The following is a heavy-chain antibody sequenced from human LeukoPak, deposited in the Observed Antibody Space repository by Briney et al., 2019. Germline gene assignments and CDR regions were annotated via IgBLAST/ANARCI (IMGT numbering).Heavy chain of an antibody. J-gene: IGHJ4*02. CDR3: AKDLGGGLRWEMFDY. CDR1: GYTFTRYA. V-gene: IGHV3-23*01. CDR2: FSGSGGGT. Sequence: PGGSLRLSCAASGYTFTRYAMSWVRQAPGKGLEWVSDFSGSGGGTNYADSLRGRFTISRDTSKNTLYLQMNSLRAEDTAVYYCAKDLGGGLRWEMFDYWGQGTLVTVSS. D-gene: IGHD4-23*01.